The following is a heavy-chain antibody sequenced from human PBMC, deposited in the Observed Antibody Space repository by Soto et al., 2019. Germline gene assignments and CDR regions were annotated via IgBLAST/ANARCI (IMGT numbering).Heavy chain of an antibody. J-gene: IGHJ6*02. Sequence: QVQLLQSGAEVKKPGSSVRVSCEASGGTFRTYAISWVRQAPGQGLEWMGEIIPIFGKVNYAQKFQGRVTITADESTTTGYMDLRGLTSEDPAVYYCAKGAVAGTPTSYYYYGMDVWGQGTTVTVS. CDR3: AKGAVAGTPTSYYYYGMDV. V-gene: IGHV1-69*12. D-gene: IGHD6-19*01. CDR2: IIPIFGKV. CDR1: GGTFRTYA.